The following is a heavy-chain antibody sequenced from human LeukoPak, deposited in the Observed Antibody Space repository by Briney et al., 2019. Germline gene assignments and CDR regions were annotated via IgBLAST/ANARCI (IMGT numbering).Heavy chain of an antibody. CDR1: GFTFGDYA. CDR3: TRLGITIFGVVIIPGDYFDY. D-gene: IGHD3-3*01. V-gene: IGHV3-49*04. J-gene: IGHJ4*02. CDR2: IRSKAYGGTT. Sequence: PGGSLRLSCTASGFTFGDYAMSWVSQAPGKGLEWVGFIRSKAYGGTTEYAASVKGRFTISRDDSKSIAYLQMNSLKTEDTAVYYCTRLGITIFGVVIIPGDYFDYWGQGTLVTVSS.